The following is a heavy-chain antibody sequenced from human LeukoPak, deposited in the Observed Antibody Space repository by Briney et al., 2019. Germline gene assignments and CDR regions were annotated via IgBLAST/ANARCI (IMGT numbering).Heavy chain of an antibody. V-gene: IGHV4-39*07. CDR3: ARDLRELLTYYYYYMDV. CDR1: GGSISSGTYY. CDR2: IYHSGST. J-gene: IGHJ6*03. D-gene: IGHD1-26*01. Sequence: SETLSLTCSVSGGSISSGTYYWAWIRQPPGKGLEWIGSIYHSGSTYYNPSLKSRVTISVDTSKNQFSLKLSSVTAADTAVYYCARDLRELLTYYYYYMDVWGKGTTVTVSS.